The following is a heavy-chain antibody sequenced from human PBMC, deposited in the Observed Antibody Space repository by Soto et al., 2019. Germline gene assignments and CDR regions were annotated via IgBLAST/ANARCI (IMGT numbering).Heavy chain of an antibody. CDR1: GDSFTSYW. CDR2: IYPGDSDT. J-gene: IGHJ4*02. Sequence: LGEARKISCKGSGDSFTSYWIVGGRQMPGTGLEWMGIIYPGDSDTRYNPSFQGQVTISADKSISTANLQWSSLKASDTAMYYCARHGGGGFPGESSLCHVGPTFDYWCPGTRVTGSS. V-gene: IGHV5-51*01. CDR3: ARHGGGGFPGESSLCHVGPTFDY. D-gene: IGHD3-16*01.